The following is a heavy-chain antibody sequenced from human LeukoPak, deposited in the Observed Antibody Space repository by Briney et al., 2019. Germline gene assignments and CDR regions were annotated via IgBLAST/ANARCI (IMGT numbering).Heavy chain of an antibody. CDR3: ASGALVGGHKNNWFDP. CDR1: GFTVSSNY. V-gene: IGHV3-53*01. J-gene: IGHJ5*02. D-gene: IGHD1-26*01. CDR2: IYSGGST. Sequence: GGSLRLSCAASGFTVSSNYMSWVRQAPGKGLEWVSVIYSGGSTYYADAVKGRFTISRDNSKNTLYLQMNSLRAEDTAVYYCASGALVGGHKNNWFDPWGQGTVVTVSS.